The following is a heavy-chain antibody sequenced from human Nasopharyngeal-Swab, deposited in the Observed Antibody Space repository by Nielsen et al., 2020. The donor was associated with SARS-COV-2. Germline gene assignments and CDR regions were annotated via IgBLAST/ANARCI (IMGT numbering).Heavy chain of an antibody. Sequence: GGSLRLSCAASGFTFSSYSMNWVRQAPGKGLEWVSSISSSSSYIYYADSVKGRFTISRDNAKNSLYLQMNSLRAEDTAVYYCAKDCSLRAAYYYYGMDVWGQGTTVTVSS. V-gene: IGHV3-21*01. CDR1: GFTFSSYS. J-gene: IGHJ6*02. CDR3: AKDCSLRAAYYYYGMDV. CDR2: ISSSSSYI. D-gene: IGHD6-19*01.